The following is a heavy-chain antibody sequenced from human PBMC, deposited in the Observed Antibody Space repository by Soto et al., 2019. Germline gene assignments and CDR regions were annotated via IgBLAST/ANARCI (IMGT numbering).Heavy chain of an antibody. CDR1: GYTFTSYG. CDR3: VRRHVSATGIDWFDP. J-gene: IGHJ5*02. V-gene: IGHV1-18*01. D-gene: IGHD6-13*01. CDR2: ISAANGDT. Sequence: ASVKVSCKASGYTFTSYGISWVRQAPGQGLEWMGWISAANGDTKYSPKFQGRVTITRDTSASTAYMELSSLRSEDTAVYYCVRRHVSATGIDWFDPWGQGTLVTVSS.